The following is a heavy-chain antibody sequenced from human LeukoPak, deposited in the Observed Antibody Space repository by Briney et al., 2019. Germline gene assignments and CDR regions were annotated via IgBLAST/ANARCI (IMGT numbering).Heavy chain of an antibody. CDR2: IDGSGGDT. V-gene: IGHV3-23*01. D-gene: IGHD3-16*01. CDR1: GFTISSFG. CDR3: ARPWGDVSIATWFNP. J-gene: IGHJ5*02. Sequence: PGGSLRLSCAASGFTISSFGMNWVRQGPGKGLEWVSSIDGSGGDTHYADSVKGRFTISRDNSRNTLYLQMNSLRSDDTAVYYCARPWGDVSIATWFNPWGQGTRVTVSS.